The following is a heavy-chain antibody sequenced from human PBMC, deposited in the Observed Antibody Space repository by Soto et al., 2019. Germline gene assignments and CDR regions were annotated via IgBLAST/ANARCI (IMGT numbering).Heavy chain of an antibody. CDR3: PTFLPSPFRTLDY. J-gene: IGHJ4*02. CDR2: IKSKTDGGTT. V-gene: IGHV3-15*07. CDR1: GFTFSNAW. D-gene: IGHD2-2*01. Sequence: EVQLVESGGGLVKPGGSLRLSCAASGFTFSNAWMNWVRQAPGKGLEWVGRIKSKTDGGTTDYAAPVKGRFTISRDDSKNTLYLQMNSLKTEDTAVYYCPTFLPSPFRTLDYWGQGTLVTVSS.